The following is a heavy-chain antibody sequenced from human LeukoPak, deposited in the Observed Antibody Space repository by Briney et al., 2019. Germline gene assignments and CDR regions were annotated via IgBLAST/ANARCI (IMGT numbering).Heavy chain of an antibody. CDR3: AIITSDILTGYYPDY. Sequence: PSETLSLTCAVYGGSFSGYYWSWIRQPPGKGLEWIGEINHSGSTNYNPSLKSRVTISVDTSKNQFSLKLSSGTAADTAVYYCAIITSDILTGYYPDYWGQGTLVTVSS. V-gene: IGHV4-34*01. CDR2: INHSGST. D-gene: IGHD3-9*01. CDR1: GGSFSGYY. J-gene: IGHJ4*02.